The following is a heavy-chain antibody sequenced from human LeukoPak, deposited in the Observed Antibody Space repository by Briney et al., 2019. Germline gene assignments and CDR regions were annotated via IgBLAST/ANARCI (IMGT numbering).Heavy chain of an antibody. V-gene: IGHV4-59*12. CDR2: IYYSGST. CDR1: GGSISSYY. J-gene: IGHJ6*03. CDR3: ARPIAARPPAYYYYYMDV. D-gene: IGHD6-6*01. Sequence: SETLSLTCTVSGGSISSYYWSWIRQPPGKGLEWIGYIYYSGSTNYNPSLKSRVTISVDTSKNQFSLKLSPVTAADTAVYYCARPIAARPPAYYYYYMDVWGKGTTVTVSS.